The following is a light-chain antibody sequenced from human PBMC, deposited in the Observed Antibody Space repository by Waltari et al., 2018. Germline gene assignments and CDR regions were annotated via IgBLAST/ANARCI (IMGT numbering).Light chain of an antibody. V-gene: IGLV1-44*01. J-gene: IGLJ1*01. Sequence: QSLLTQPPSASGTPGQRVTISCSGDSSNIGGSTVSWYQQIPGAAPKLLIYNNDKLPSVGPGRFSGSQSGTSASLAISGLQSEDDGYYYCAAWDDSLTGPVFGIGTKVTVL. CDR3: AAWDDSLTGPV. CDR1: SSNIGGST. CDR2: NND.